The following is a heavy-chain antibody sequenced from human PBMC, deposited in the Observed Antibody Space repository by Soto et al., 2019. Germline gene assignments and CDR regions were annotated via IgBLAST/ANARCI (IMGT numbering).Heavy chain of an antibody. D-gene: IGHD2-21*01. Sequence: QITLRESGPALVRPTQTLTLTCTFSGFSLSSNGVGVGWIRQPPGKALEWLALIYWDDDHRYSPSLKTRLTIPKNTPKTQVVLKLPKLNPVDTATYYWAREMYSGPYFDPWGQGPLVTVAS. CDR2: IYWDDDH. J-gene: IGHJ5*02. V-gene: IGHV2-5*02. CDR1: GFSLSSNGVG. CDR3: AREMYSGPYFDP.